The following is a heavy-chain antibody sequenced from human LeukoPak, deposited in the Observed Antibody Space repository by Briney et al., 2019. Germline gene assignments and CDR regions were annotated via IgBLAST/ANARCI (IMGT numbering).Heavy chain of an antibody. Sequence: GGSLRLSCAASRFTVSSNCMTWVRQAAGKGLEWVSVIYSGGSTYYADSVKGRFTVSRDNSKNTLYLQMNSLRAEHTAVYYCATIDYWGQGTLVTVSS. CDR2: IYSGGST. CDR1: RFTVSSNC. CDR3: ATIDY. V-gene: IGHV3-66*01. J-gene: IGHJ4*02.